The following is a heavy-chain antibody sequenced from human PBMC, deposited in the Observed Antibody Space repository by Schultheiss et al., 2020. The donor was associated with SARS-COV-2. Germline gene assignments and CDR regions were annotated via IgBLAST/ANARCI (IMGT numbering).Heavy chain of an antibody. V-gene: IGHV1-18*01. CDR2: TRPSDGIA. Sequence: ASVKVSCKASGYTFTNHGISWVRQAPGQGLEWMGFTRPSDGIATYAQKFQGGVTMTRDTSTTTFYMEMKSLTFEDTAVYYCARPNAYVRGYFDIWGRGTLVTVSS. CDR1: GYTFTNHG. D-gene: IGHD3-10*01. CDR3: ARPNAYVRGYFDI. J-gene: IGHJ2*01.